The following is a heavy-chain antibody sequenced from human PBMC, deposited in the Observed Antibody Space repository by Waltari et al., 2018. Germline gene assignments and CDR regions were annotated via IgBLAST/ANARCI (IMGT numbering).Heavy chain of an antibody. V-gene: IGHV4-59*01. J-gene: IGHJ4*02. Sequence: QVQLQESGPGLVKPSETLSLTCTVSGGSISSYYWSWIRQPPGKGLEWIGYIYYSGSTNYNPSLKSRVTISVDTSKNQFSLKLSSVTAADTAVYYCARGGGDGYKYDYWGQGTLVTVSS. D-gene: IGHD2-21*01. CDR2: IYYSGST. CDR3: ARGGGDGYKYDY. CDR1: GGSISSYY.